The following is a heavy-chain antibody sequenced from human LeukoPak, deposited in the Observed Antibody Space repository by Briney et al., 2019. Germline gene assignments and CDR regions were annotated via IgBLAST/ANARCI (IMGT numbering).Heavy chain of an antibody. J-gene: IGHJ6*03. D-gene: IGHD5-12*01. V-gene: IGHV1-69*01. CDR3: ARDLGYSGYDNVYYNHMDV. CDR1: GGTFKYA. CDR2: IIPMLGTA. Sequence: ASVKVSCKASGGTFKYAITWVRQAPGQGLEWMGGIIPMLGTANYAQKFQGRVTITADQSTSTVYMELSSLRFEDTAVYYCARDLGYSGYDNVYYNHMDVWGKGTTVTVSS.